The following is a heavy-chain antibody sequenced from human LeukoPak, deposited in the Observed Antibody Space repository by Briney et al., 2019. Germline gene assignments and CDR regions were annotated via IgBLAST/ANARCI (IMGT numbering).Heavy chain of an antibody. D-gene: IGHD3-10*01. CDR2: ISYDGSNK. J-gene: IGHJ4*02. CDR1: GFTFSSYA. V-gene: IGHV3-30*04. Sequence: PGGSLRLSCAASGFTFSSYAMHWVRQAPGKGLEWVEVISYDGSNKYYADSVKGRFTISRDNSKNTLYLQMNSLRAEDTAVYYCARDFSVHYNGPFDYWGQGTLVTVSS. CDR3: ARDFSVHYNGPFDY.